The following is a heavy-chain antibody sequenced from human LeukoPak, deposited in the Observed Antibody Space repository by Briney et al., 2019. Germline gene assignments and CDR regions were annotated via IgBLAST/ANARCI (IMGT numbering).Heavy chain of an antibody. CDR1: GYTFTNYD. V-gene: IGHV1-8*01. D-gene: IGHD2-15*01. J-gene: IGHJ4*02. CDR3: ARVSLGYCSGGTCYFQDH. Sequence: ASVKVSCKASGYTFTNYDINWVRRATGQGLEWMGWMNPNSGNTGYAQKFQGRVTMTRSTSMSTAYMELSSLTSEDTAVYYCARVSLGYCSGGTCYFQDHWGQGTLVTVSS. CDR2: MNPNSGNT.